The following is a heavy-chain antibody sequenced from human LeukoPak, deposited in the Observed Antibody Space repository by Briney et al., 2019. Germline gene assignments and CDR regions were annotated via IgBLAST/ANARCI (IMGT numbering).Heavy chain of an antibody. CDR3: ARVMVRGVPNWFDP. Sequence: SETLSLTCTVSGGSISSSSYYWGWIRQPPGKGLEWIGSIYYSGSTYYNPSLKSRVTISVDTSKNQFSLKLSSVTAAGTAVYYCARVMVRGVPNWFDPWGQGTLVTASS. CDR1: GGSISSSSYY. V-gene: IGHV4-39*01. J-gene: IGHJ5*02. CDR2: IYYSGST. D-gene: IGHD3-10*01.